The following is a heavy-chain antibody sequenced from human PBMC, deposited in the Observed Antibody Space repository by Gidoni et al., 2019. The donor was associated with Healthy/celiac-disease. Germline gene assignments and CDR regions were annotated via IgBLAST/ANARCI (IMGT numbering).Heavy chain of an antibody. D-gene: IGHD5-12*01. V-gene: IGHV3-23*01. CDR2: IGGSGGST. Sequence: EVQLLESGGGLVQPGGSLRLSCAASGFTVSSYAMSCVRQAPGKGLEWVSAIGGSGGSTYYADSVKGRFTISRANSKNTLYLQMHSLRAADTAVYYCAKPREMATIYFDYWGQGTLVTVSS. CDR3: AKPREMATIYFDY. J-gene: IGHJ4*02. CDR1: GFTVSSYA.